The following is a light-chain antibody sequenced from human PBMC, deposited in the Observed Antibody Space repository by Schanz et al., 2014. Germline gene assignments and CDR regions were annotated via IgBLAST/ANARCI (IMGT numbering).Light chain of an antibody. Sequence: EIVLTQSPGTLSLSPGERATLSCRASQSVSNSYLAWYQQKPGQAPRLLIYGASSRATGIPDRFSGSGSGTDFTLTINRLEPEDFAVYYCQQYGSSPSTFGQGTKLEIK. CDR1: QSVSNSY. CDR2: GAS. J-gene: IGKJ2*01. V-gene: IGKV3-20*01. CDR3: QQYGSSPST.